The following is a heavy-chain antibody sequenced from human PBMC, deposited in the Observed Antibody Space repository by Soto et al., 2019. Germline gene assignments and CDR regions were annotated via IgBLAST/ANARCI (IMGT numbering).Heavy chain of an antibody. V-gene: IGHV3-23*01. CDR3: AKDTTIYCSSTSCYDYYYYYGMDV. Sequence: PGGSLRLSCAASGFTFSSYAMSWVRQAPGKGLEWVSAISGSGGSTYYAGSVKGRFTISRDNSKNTLYLQMNSLRAEDTAVYYCAKDTTIYCSSTSCYDYYYYYGMDVWGQGTTVTVSS. CDR2: ISGSGGST. CDR1: GFTFSSYA. J-gene: IGHJ6*02. D-gene: IGHD2-2*01.